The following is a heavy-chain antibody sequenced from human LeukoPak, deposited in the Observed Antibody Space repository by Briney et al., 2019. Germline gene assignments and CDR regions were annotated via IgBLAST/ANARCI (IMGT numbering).Heavy chain of an antibody. CDR3: ARVGGYHPHYFDY. Sequence: GGSLRLSCAASGFTFSSYSMNWVRQSPGKGLEWVSSINSTSSYIYYADSVKGRFTISRDNAKNSLSLQMNSLRAEDTAVYYCARVGGYHPHYFDYWGQGTLVTVSS. CDR2: INSTSSYI. D-gene: IGHD5-12*01. J-gene: IGHJ4*02. V-gene: IGHV3-21*01. CDR1: GFTFSSYS.